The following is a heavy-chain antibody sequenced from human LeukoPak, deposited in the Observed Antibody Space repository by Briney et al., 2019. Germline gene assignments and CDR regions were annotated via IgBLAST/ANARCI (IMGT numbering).Heavy chain of an antibody. V-gene: IGHV3-23*01. J-gene: IGHJ4*02. CDR3: ARTSFGYFDY. CDR2: ITGTGGST. D-gene: IGHD3-10*01. CDR1: GFTFSSYA. Sequence: GGSLRLSCAASGFTFSSYAVSWVRQAPGKGLEWVSAITGTGGSTYYADSVKGRFTISRDNSKNTLYLQMHSLRAEATAVYYCARTSFGYFDYWGQGTLVTVSS.